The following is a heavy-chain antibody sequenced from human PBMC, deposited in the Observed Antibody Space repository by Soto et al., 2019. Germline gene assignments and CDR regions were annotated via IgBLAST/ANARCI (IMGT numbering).Heavy chain of an antibody. D-gene: IGHD1-26*01. CDR1: GYTFTSYG. CDR3: ARDNRIVGAGVRIRNYYYGIDV. CDR2: ISAYNGNT. J-gene: IGHJ6*02. Sequence: QVQLVQSGAEVKKPGASVKVSCKASGYTFTSYGISWVRQAPGQGLEWMGWISAYNGNTNYAQKLEGRVPMTRDTSTRTAYMELRSQRPDDTAVYYCARDNRIVGAGVRIRNYYYGIDVWGQGTKVTASS. V-gene: IGHV1-18*01.